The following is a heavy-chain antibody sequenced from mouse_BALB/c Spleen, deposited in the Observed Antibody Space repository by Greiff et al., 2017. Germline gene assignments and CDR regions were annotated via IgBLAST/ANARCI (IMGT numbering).Heavy chain of an antibody. J-gene: IGHJ2*01. CDR1: GYTFTSYW. V-gene: IGHV1-69*02. CDR2: IDPSDSET. CDR3: ARLDYYGSRDFDY. D-gene: IGHD1-1*01. Sequence: QVQLQQPGAELVKPGAPVKLSCKASGYTFTSYWMNWVKQRPGRGLEWIGRIDPSDSETHYNQKFKDKATLTVDKSSSTAYIQLSSLTSEDSAVYYCARLDYYGSRDFDYWGQGTTLTVSS.